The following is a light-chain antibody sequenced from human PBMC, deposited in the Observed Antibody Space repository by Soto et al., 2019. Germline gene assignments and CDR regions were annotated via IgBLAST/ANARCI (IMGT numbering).Light chain of an antibody. V-gene: IGKV3-20*01. J-gene: IGKJ5*01. CDR2: GAS. CDR1: QSVSSSY. CDR3: QQYGSSPRT. Sequence: EIVLTQSPGTLSLSPGERATLSCRASQSVSSSYLAWYQQKAGQAPRLLIYGASSRATGIPDRVSGMGSGTDFTLIISRLEPEDFAVYYCQQYGSSPRTFGQGTRLENK.